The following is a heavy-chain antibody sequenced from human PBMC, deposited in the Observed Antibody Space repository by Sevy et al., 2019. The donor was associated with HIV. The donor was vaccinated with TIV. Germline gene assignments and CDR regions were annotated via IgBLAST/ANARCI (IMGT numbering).Heavy chain of an antibody. CDR2: ISNSGSTI. D-gene: IGHD3-10*01. V-gene: IGHV3-11*01. CDR3: AREGDLRYFDF. CDR1: KFTFSDYY. Sequence: GGSLRLSCAASKFTFSDYYRSWFRQAPGKGREWVSYISNSGSTIYYADSVKGRFTISRDNAQSSMYLQMNRLRAEDTAVYYCAREGDLRYFDFWGRGTLVTVSS. J-gene: IGHJ2*01.